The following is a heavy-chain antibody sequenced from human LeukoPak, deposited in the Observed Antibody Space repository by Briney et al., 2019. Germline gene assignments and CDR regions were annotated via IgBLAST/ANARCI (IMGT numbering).Heavy chain of an antibody. CDR3: ASGYDYYYGMDV. Sequence: SETLSLTCTVSGGSISSNNYYWGWIRQPPGKGLEWIGSVYYSGSTKYNYNPSLKSRVTISADTSKNQFSLKLSSVTAADTAVYYCASGYDYYYGMDVWGQGTTVTVSS. J-gene: IGHJ6*02. CDR2: VYYSGSTKY. D-gene: IGHD6-13*01. V-gene: IGHV4-39*01. CDR1: GGSISSNNYY.